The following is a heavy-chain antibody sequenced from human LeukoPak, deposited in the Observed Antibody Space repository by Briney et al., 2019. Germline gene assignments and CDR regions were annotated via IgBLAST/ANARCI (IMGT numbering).Heavy chain of an antibody. CDR2: INHSGGT. Sequence: SETLSLTCAVYGGSFSGYYWSWIRQPPGKGLEWIGEINHSGGTNYNPSLKSRVTISVDTSKNQFSLKLSSVTAADTAVYYCARTYYYDSSGYWNDAFDIWGQGTMVTVSS. CDR1: GGSFSGYY. V-gene: IGHV4-34*01. D-gene: IGHD3-22*01. J-gene: IGHJ3*02. CDR3: ARTYYYDSSGYWNDAFDI.